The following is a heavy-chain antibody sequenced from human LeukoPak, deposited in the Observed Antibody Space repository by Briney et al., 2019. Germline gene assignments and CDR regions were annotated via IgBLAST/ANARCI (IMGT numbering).Heavy chain of an antibody. D-gene: IGHD5-18*01. CDR3: AKDEYSYGYLDY. CDR1: GFTFSSYG. CDR2: ISYDGSNK. J-gene: IGHJ4*02. V-gene: IGHV3-30*18. Sequence: GRSLRLSCAASGFTFSSYGMHWVRQAPGKGLEWVAAISYDGSNKYYADSVKGRFTISRDNSKNTLYLQMNSLRAEDMAVYYCAKDEYSYGYLDYWGQGTLVTVSS.